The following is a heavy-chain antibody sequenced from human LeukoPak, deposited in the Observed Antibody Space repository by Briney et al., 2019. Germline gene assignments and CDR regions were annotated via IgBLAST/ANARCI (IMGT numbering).Heavy chain of an antibody. CDR2: ISGSGGGT. Sequence: GGSLRLSCAASGFTFSSYAMSWVSQAPEKGLEWVSTISGSGGGTYYAASVKGWFTISRDDSKNTLYLQMNSLRAEDTAVYYCVKDLGRYRNNCFDYRGQGTLVTVSS. V-gene: IGHV3-23*01. CDR1: GFTFSSYA. J-gene: IGHJ4*02. D-gene: IGHD1-26*01. CDR3: VKDLGRYRNNCFDY.